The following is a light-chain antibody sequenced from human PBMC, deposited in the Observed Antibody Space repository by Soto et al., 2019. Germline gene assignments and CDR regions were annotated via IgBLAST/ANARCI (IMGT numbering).Light chain of an antibody. CDR2: DAS. Sequence: DIVLTQSQATLSLSPGERPTLSCRASQSVSRYFAWYQQKPGQAPRLLIYDASKRATGVPARFSGSGSGTDITLTISSLEPEDFAVYYCQQRSNWPLTFGQGTKVEIK. V-gene: IGKV3-11*01. J-gene: IGKJ1*01. CDR1: QSVSRY. CDR3: QQRSNWPLT.